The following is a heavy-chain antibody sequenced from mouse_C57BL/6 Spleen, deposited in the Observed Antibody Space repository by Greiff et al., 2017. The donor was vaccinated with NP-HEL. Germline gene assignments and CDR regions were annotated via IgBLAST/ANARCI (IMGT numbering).Heavy chain of an antibody. CDR1: GYTFTTYP. CDR3: ARGLHSNYGYYFDY. CDR2: FHPYNDDT. V-gene: IGHV1-47*01. Sequence: VKVVESGAELVKPGASVKMSCKASGYTFTTYPIEWMKQNHGKSLEWIGNFHPYNDDTKYNEKFKGKATLTVEKSSSTVYLELSRLTSDDSAVYYCARGLHSNYGYYFDYWGQGTTLTVSS. J-gene: IGHJ2*01. D-gene: IGHD2-5*01.